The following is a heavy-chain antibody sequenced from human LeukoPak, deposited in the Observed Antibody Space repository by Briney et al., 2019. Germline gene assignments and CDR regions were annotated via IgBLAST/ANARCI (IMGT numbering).Heavy chain of an antibody. CDR3: ARDDRDYYDSSGTY. CDR1: GFTFSSYS. D-gene: IGHD3-22*01. V-gene: IGHV3-21*04. Sequence: PGGSLRLSCVASGFTFSSYSMNWVRQAPGKGLEWVSSISGSSSYIYYADSLKGRFTISRDNAKNSPYLQMNSLRAEDTALYYCARDDRDYYDSSGTYWGQGTLVTVSS. CDR2: ISGSSSYI. J-gene: IGHJ4*02.